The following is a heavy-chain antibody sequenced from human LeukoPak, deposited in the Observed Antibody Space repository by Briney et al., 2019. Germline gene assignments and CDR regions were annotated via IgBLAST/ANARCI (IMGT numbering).Heavy chain of an antibody. D-gene: IGHD3-22*01. V-gene: IGHV1-18*01. CDR2: ISAYNGNT. CDR1: GYTFTSYG. J-gene: IGHJ4*02. CDR3: ARVRSYYDSSAYDY. Sequence: ASVKVSCKASGYTFTSYGISWVRQVPGQGLEWMGWISAYNGNTNYAQKLQGRVTMTTDTSTSTAYMELRSLRPDDTAVYYCARVRSYYDSSAYDYWGQGTLVTVSS.